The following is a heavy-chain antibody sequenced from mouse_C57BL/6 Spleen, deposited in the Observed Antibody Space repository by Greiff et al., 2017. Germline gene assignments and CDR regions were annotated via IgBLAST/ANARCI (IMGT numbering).Heavy chain of an antibody. J-gene: IGHJ4*01. CDR2: IRNKANGYTT. D-gene: IGHD2-5*01. Sequence: EVKLVESGGGLVQPGGSLSLSCAASGFTFTDYYMSWVRQPPGKALEWLGFIRNKANGYTTEYSASVKGRFTISRDNSQSILYLQMNALRAEDSATYYCARCYYSNYGAMDYWGQGTSVTVSS. CDR1: GFTFTDYY. CDR3: ARCYYSNYGAMDY. V-gene: IGHV7-3*01.